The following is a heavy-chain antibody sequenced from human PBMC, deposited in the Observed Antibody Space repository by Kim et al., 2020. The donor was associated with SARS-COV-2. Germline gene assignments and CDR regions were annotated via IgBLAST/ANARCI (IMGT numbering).Heavy chain of an antibody. D-gene: IGHD3-22*01. Sequence: SVKGRFTNSRDNSKNTLYLQMNSLRAEDTAVYYCARGEDSSGYYHYYFDYWGQGTLVTVSS. V-gene: IGHV3-30*07. J-gene: IGHJ4*02. CDR3: ARGEDSSGYYHYYFDY.